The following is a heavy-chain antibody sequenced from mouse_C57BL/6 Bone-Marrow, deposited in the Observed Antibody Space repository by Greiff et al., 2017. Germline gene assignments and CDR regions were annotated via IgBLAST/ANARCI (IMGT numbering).Heavy chain of an antibody. J-gene: IGHJ2*01. V-gene: IGHV1-9*01. CDR1: GYTFTGYW. Sequence: VQLKESGAELMKPGASVKLSCKATGYTFTGYWIEWVKQRPGHGLEWIGEILPGSGSTNYNEKFKGKATFTADTSSNTAYMQLSSLTTEDSAIYYCAKRGVYYYGSSPVYFDYWGQGTTLTVSS. CDR2: ILPGSGST. D-gene: IGHD1-1*01. CDR3: AKRGVYYYGSSPVYFDY.